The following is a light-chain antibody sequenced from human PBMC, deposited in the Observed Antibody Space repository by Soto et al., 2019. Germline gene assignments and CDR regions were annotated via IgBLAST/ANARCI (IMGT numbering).Light chain of an antibody. CDR2: EGS. J-gene: IGLJ1*01. V-gene: IGLV2-23*01. Sequence: QSALTQPASVSGSPGQSITISCTGTSSDVGSYNLVSWYQQHPGKAPKLMIYEGSKRPSGVSNRFSGSKSGNTASLTISGLQAWDEADYYCCSYAGSSPYVFGTGTKLTVL. CDR1: SSDVGSYNL. CDR3: CSYAGSSPYV.